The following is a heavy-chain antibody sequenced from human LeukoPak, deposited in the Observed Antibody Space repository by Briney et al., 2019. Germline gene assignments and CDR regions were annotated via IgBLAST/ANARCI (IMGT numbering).Heavy chain of an antibody. CDR2: IYYSGST. V-gene: IGHV4-59*01. CDR1: GGSISSYY. J-gene: IGHJ4*02. Sequence: SETLSLTCTASGGSISSYYWSWIRQPPGKGLEWIGYIYYSGSTNYNPSLKSRVTISVDTSKNQFSLKLSSVTAADTAVYYCARAPRTTYYYGSGSPAWRYFDYWGQGTLVTVSS. D-gene: IGHD3-10*01. CDR3: ARAPRTTYYYGSGSPAWRYFDY.